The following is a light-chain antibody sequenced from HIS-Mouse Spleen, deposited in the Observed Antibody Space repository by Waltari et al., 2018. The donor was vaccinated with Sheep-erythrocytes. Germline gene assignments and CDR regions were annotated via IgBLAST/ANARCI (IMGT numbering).Light chain of an antibody. CDR2: QDS. CDR1: ALPKKY. J-gene: IGLJ2*01. V-gene: IGLV3-1*01. CDR3: QAWDSSTAGV. Sequence: SYELTQPPSVSVSPGQTARITCSGDALPKKYAYWYQQKSGQAPVLVIYQDSKRPSGIPERFSGSNSGNTATLTISGTQAIDEADYYCQAWDSSTAGVFGGGTKLTVL.